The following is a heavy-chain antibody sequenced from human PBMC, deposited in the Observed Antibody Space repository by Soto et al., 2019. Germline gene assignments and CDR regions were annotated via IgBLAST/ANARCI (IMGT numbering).Heavy chain of an antibody. J-gene: IGHJ6*01. D-gene: IGHD2-8*01. CDR2: IIPIFGTA. V-gene: IGHV1-69*01. CDR1: GGTFSSYA. Sequence: QVQLVQSGAEVKKPWSSVKVSCKASGGTFSSYAISWVRQAPGQGLEWMGGIIPIFGTANYAQKFQGRVTITADESTSTAYRELSSLRYEDTAESYRARGARLVVMVYTTPFYYYGMAVWGQGTTVTVSS. CDR3: ARGARLVVMVYTTPFYYYGMAV.